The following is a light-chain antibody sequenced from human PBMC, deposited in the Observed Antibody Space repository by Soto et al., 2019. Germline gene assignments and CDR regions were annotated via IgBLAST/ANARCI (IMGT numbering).Light chain of an antibody. CDR3: MQAIDIPWT. Sequence: ILMTQTPLSLSIIPGQTASISCKSSHSLLHSDGKTYFYWYVQKAGQAPQPLIYEVSNRFSGVPERFSGSGSRTDFTLKISRVEADDVGIYYCMQAIDIPWTFGQGTKVDI. CDR2: EVS. CDR1: HSLLHSDGKTY. J-gene: IGKJ1*01. V-gene: IGKV2-29*03.